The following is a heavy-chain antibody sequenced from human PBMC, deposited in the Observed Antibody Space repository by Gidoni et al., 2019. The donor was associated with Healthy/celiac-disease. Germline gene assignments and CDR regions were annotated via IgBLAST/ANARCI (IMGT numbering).Heavy chain of an antibody. D-gene: IGHD3-3*01. Sequence: EVQLVESGGGLVQPGGSLRLSCAASGFTFSSYWMHWVRQAPGKGLVGVSRINSDGSSTSYADAVKGRFTISRDNAKNTLYLQMNSLRAEDTAVYYCASWSRRSAIVSLTYYDFWSGYFDHNYWGQGTLVTVSS. CDR3: ASWSRRSAIVSLTYYDFWSGYFDHNY. CDR2: INSDGSST. CDR1: GFTFSSYW. J-gene: IGHJ4*02. V-gene: IGHV3-74*01.